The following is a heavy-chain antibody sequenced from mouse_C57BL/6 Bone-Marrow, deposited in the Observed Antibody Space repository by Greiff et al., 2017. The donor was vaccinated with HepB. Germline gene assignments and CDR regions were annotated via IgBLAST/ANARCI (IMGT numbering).Heavy chain of an antibody. J-gene: IGHJ3*01. CDR1: GYTFTTYP. V-gene: IGHV1-47*01. D-gene: IGHD1-1*01. CDR3: ARGATAVARWFAY. CDR2: FHPYNDDT. Sequence: VQLQQSGAELVKPGASVKMSCKASGYTFTTYPIEWMKQNHGKSLEWIGNFHPYNDDTKYNEKFKGKATLTVEKSSSTVYVELSRLTSDDSAVYYCARGATAVARWFAYWGQGTLVTVSA.